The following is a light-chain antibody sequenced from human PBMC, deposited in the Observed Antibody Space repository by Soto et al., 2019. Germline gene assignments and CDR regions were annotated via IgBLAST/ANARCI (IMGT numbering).Light chain of an antibody. Sequence: IDFSQSTSSLFASLLDQVNFTCQASRGISSYLAWYQQKPGKAPKLLVYSASTLQSGVPSRFSGSVSGPDFTLTISSLQPEDSATYFCQQLNSYPQTFGQGKRLEIK. V-gene: IGKV1-9*01. CDR2: SAS. CDR3: QQLNSYPQT. J-gene: IGKJ5*01. CDR1: RGISSY.